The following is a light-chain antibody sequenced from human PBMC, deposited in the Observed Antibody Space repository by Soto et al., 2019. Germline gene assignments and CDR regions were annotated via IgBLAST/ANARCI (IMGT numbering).Light chain of an antibody. Sequence: QSVLTQSPSASASLGASVKLTCTLSSGHSNYAIAWHQQQPEKGPRYLLKVNSDGSHSKGDGIPDRFSGSSSGAERYLTISSLQSEDEGDYYCQTWGTGIHVFGTGTKLTVL. CDR1: SGHSNYA. V-gene: IGLV4-69*01. CDR3: QTWGTGIHV. CDR2: VNSDGSH. J-gene: IGLJ1*01.